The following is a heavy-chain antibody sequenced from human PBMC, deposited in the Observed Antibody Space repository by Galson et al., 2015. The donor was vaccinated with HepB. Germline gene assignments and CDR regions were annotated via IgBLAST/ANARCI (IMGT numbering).Heavy chain of an antibody. CDR1: GFTFSGYG. CDR2: ISYGGNKK. J-gene: IGHJ5*02. D-gene: IGHD3-3*01. Sequence: SLRLSCAASGFTFSGYGLHWVRQAPGKGLEWVSFISYGGNKKSYVDSVKGRFTIFRDNSKNTVYLQMNSLRSEDTAVYYCARDQTAYNFWSGYFWFDPWGQGTLVTVSS. CDR3: ARDQTAYNFWSGYFWFDP. V-gene: IGHV3-30*03.